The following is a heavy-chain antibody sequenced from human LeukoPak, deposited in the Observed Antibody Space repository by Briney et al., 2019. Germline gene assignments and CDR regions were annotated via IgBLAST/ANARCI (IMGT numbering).Heavy chain of an antibody. Sequence: GGSLRLSCAASGFTVSSNYMSWVRQAPGKGLEWVSVIFSDGSTYYADSVKGRFTISRDDSKNTLYLQRNNLRAEDTAVYYCARSRTSSWYGDYWGLGTLVTVSS. CDR3: ARSRTSSWYGDY. J-gene: IGHJ4*02. CDR2: IFSDGST. CDR1: GFTVSSNY. V-gene: IGHV3-66*01. D-gene: IGHD6-13*01.